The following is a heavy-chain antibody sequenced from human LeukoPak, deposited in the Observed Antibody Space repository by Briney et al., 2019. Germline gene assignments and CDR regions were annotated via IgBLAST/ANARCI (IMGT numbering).Heavy chain of an antibody. CDR3: ARRRVYSGSGEFDF. J-gene: IGHJ4*02. CDR1: GGSISSSSYY. CDR2: LFYSGNT. Sequence: SETLSLTCTVSGGSISSSSYYWGWIRQPPGKGLEWIGTLFYSGNTYYDPSLKSRITISVDTSKNQFSLKLRSVTTADTAVYYCARRRVYSGSGEFDFWGQGTLVTVSS. D-gene: IGHD5-12*01. V-gene: IGHV4-39*07.